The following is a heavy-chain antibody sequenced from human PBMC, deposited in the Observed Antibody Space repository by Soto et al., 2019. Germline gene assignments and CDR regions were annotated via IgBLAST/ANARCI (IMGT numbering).Heavy chain of an antibody. CDR1: GGSISNSNW. D-gene: IGHD1-26*01. V-gene: IGHV4-4*02. CDR3: AHRPIVGAAI. CDR2: IFHSGST. J-gene: IGHJ4*02. Sequence: QVQLQESGPGLVKPSGTLSLTCAVFGGSISNSNWWTWARQPPGKGLDWIGEIFHSGSTNYTSSLMGRVTISVNKANNQSSLKLSSVTAADTAVYYCAHRPIVGAAIWGQGTLVTVSS.